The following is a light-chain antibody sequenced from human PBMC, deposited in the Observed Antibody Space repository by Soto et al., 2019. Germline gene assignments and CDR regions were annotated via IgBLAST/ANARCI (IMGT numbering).Light chain of an antibody. CDR2: ISSDGSY. V-gene: IGLV4-69*01. J-gene: IGLJ2*01. CDR1: SEHSNYA. CDR3: QTWVTGIRV. Sequence: QPVLTQSPSASASLGASVKLTCTLSSEHSNYAIAWHQQQPEKGPRYLMRISSDGSYSEGDGIPDRFSGSSSGAERHLTISSLQSEDEADYYCQTWVTGIRVFGGGTKLTVL.